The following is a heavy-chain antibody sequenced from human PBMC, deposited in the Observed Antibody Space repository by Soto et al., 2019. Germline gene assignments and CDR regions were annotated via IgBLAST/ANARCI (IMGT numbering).Heavy chain of an antibody. D-gene: IGHD1-26*01. Sequence: QVQLEESGPGLVKPSQTLSLTCSVFGGSISNGDNYWSWIRQSPGKGLEWIGYIFYSGNTYYNPSIRSRVTISVDTSKNEFSLKLNSVTAADTAVYYCARGNLVGAASSFDYWGQGTLVAVSS. CDR1: GGSISNGDNY. CDR2: IFYSGNT. V-gene: IGHV4-30-4*01. J-gene: IGHJ4*02. CDR3: ARGNLVGAASSFDY.